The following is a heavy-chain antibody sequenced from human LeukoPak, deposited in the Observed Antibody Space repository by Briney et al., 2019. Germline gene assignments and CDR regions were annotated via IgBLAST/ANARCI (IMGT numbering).Heavy chain of an antibody. CDR2: IWHDGNNK. CDR1: GFTFSNYG. V-gene: IGHV3-33*01. D-gene: IGHD3-10*01. CDR3: ARYRSGSYFDY. Sequence: GGSLRLSCAASGFTFSNYGMHWVRQAPGKGLEWVAVIWHDGNNKYYGDSVKGRFTISRDNAKNTLYLQMNSLRAEDTALYYCARYRSGSYFDYWGQGTLVTVSS. J-gene: IGHJ4*02.